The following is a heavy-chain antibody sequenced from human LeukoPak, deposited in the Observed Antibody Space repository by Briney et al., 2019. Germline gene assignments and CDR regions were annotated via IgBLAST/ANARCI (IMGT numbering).Heavy chain of an antibody. CDR1: GFPFSSYW. CDR3: AKQTRDGYNYAVDY. J-gene: IGHJ4*02. V-gene: IGHV3-23*01. CDR2: ISGSGGST. Sequence: GGSLRLSCVASGFPFSSYWMTWVRQAPGKGLEWVSAISGSGGSTYYADSVKGRFTISRDNSKNTLYLQMNSLRAEDTAVYYCAKQTRDGYNYAVDYWGQGTLVTVSS. D-gene: IGHD5-24*01.